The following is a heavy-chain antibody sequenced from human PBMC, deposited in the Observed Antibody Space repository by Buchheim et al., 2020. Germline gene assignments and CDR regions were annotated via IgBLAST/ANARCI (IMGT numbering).Heavy chain of an antibody. CDR2: ISSSSSYT. Sequence: QVQLVESGGGLVKPGGSLRLSCAASGFTFSDYYMSWIRQAPGKGLEWVSYISSSSSYTNYADSVKGRFTISRDNAKNSLYLQMNSLKAEDTAVYYCARDLRRGVVPAAIGTPLDYWGQGTL. V-gene: IGHV3-11*06. J-gene: IGHJ4*02. D-gene: IGHD2-2*02. CDR3: ARDLRRGVVPAAIGTPLDY. CDR1: GFTFSDYY.